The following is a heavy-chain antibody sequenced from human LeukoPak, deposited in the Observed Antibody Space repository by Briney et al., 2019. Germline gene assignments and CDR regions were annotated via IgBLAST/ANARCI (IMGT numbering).Heavy chain of an antibody. Sequence: SETLSLTCTVSGGSISSGSYYWSWIRQPAGKGLEWIGRIYTSGSTNYNPSLKSRVTISVDTSKNQFCLNLSSVTAADTAVYYCARLWFGEVPPLYYYYYMDVWGKGTTVTVSS. J-gene: IGHJ6*03. CDR1: GGSISSGSYY. CDR3: ARLWFGEVPPLYYYYYMDV. CDR2: IYTSGST. D-gene: IGHD3-10*01. V-gene: IGHV4-61*02.